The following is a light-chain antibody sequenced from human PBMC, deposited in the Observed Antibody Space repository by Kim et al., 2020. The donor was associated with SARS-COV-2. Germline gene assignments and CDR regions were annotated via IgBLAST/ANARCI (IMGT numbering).Light chain of an antibody. CDR1: SLRRFY. CDR2: GKT. Sequence: ALGQTVRITCQGDSLRRFYASWYQQKPGQAPVLVIYGKTNRPSGIPDRFSGSSSGNTASLTITGAQAEDEADYYCNSRDSTDNHWVFGGETQLTFL. J-gene: IGLJ3*02. V-gene: IGLV3-19*01. CDR3: NSRDSTDNHWV.